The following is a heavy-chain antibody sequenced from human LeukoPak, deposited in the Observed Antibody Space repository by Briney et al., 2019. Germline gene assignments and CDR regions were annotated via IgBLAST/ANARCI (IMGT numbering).Heavy chain of an antibody. Sequence: GGSLRLSCAASGFTVSGNYMSWVRQAPGKGLEWVSVIYSGGSTYYADSVKGRFTISRDNSKNTLYLQMNSLRAEDTAVYYCARDVRGYCTNGVCFFDYWGQGTLVTVSS. V-gene: IGHV3-66*02. D-gene: IGHD2-8*01. CDR2: IYSGGST. CDR3: ARDVRGYCTNGVCFFDY. J-gene: IGHJ4*02. CDR1: GFTVSGNY.